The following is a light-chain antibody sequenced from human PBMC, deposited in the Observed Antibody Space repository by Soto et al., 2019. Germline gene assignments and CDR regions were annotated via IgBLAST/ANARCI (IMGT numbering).Light chain of an antibody. V-gene: IGLV1-51*01. J-gene: IGLJ1*01. CDR2: DTD. Sequence: QSVLTQPPSVSAAPGQKVTISCSGTSSNIGKNYVSWYQQLPGTAPKLLIYDTDKRPSGILDRFSGSKSGTSATLGITGLQTGDGADYYCGTWDSSLSVYVFGTGTKVTVL. CDR1: SSNIGKNY. CDR3: GTWDSSLSVYV.